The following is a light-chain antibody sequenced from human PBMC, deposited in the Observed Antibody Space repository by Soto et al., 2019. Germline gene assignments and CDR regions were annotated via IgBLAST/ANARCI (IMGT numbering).Light chain of an antibody. Sequence: DIQMTQSPSTLSGSVGDRVTITCRASQTISSWLAWYQQKPGKAPKLLIYKASTLKSGVPSRFSGSGSGTEFTLTISSLEPDDFAAYCCQHYNSYSGAFGQGTKLELK. J-gene: IGKJ1*01. CDR2: KAS. CDR3: QHYNSYSGA. CDR1: QTISSW. V-gene: IGKV1-5*03.